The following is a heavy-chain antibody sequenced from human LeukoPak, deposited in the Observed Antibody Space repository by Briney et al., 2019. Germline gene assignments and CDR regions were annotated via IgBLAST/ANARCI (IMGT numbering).Heavy chain of an antibody. D-gene: IGHD1-26*01. CDR3: ASRPPSETYFGVFYY. CDR2: FTGCCAST. Sequence: PGGSLRLSCVASGLTFSSHAMTWVGEAPGKGGEWGSGFTGCCASTYYAHSVKGRFTISRDNSKNTFYLQMNNLRAEDAALYYCASRPPSETYFGVFYYCGQGTLVTVSS. V-gene: IGHV3-23*01. CDR1: GLTFSSHA. J-gene: IGHJ4*02.